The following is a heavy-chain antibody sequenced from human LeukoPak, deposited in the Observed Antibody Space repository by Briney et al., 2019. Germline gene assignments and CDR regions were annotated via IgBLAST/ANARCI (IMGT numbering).Heavy chain of an antibody. CDR3: ARDTYYYDGSGYPIDY. D-gene: IGHD3-22*01. CDR2: ISSSSSYI. CDR1: GFTFSSYS. V-gene: IGHV3-21*01. J-gene: IGHJ4*02. Sequence: GGSLRLSCAASGFTFSSYSMNWVRQAPGKGLEWVSSISSSSSYIYYADSVKGRFTTSRDNAKNSLYLQMNSLRAEATAVYYCARDTYYYDGSGYPIDYWGQGTLVTVSS.